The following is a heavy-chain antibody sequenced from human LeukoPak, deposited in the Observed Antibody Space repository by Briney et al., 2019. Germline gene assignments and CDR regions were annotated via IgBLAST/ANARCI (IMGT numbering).Heavy chain of an antibody. CDR2: INSNGSEG. J-gene: IGHJ3*01. V-gene: IGHV3-7*03. CDR1: GFTFSGFW. Sequence: GGSLRLSCAVSGFTFSGFWMSWSRQAPGKGLKWVASINSNGSEGYYADVVKGRFTISRDNAKNSLYLQINSLRAEDTAVYYCARSSYSSSSSAWGQGTMVTVSS. CDR3: ARSSYSSSSSA. D-gene: IGHD6-6*01.